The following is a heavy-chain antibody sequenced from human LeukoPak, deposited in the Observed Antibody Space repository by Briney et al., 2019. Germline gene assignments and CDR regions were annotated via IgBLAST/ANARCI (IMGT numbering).Heavy chain of an antibody. CDR1: GFTFTTYS. CDR2: ISGSGGST. J-gene: IGHJ4*02. Sequence: GGSLRLSCEASGFTFTTYSMTWVRQAPGKGLEWVSAISGSGGSTYYADSVKGRFTISRDNSKNTLYLQMNSLRAEDTAVYYCAKDLEYYDILTGLDWGQGTLVTVSS. V-gene: IGHV3-23*01. D-gene: IGHD3-9*01. CDR3: AKDLEYYDILTGLD.